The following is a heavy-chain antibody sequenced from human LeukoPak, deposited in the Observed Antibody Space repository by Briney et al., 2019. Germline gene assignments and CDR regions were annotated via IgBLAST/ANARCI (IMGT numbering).Heavy chain of an antibody. Sequence: NPGGSLRLSCAASGFTFSNSAMTWVRQAPGKGLEWVAEIYYTGSTNCNPSLQSRVTISIDTSKNQFSLRLNSVTAADTAMYYCAKSGGYGLIDYWGQGTRVTVSS. CDR1: GFTFSNSA. D-gene: IGHD1-26*01. CDR2: IYYTGST. V-gene: IGHV4-34*08. CDR3: AKSGGYGLIDY. J-gene: IGHJ4*02.